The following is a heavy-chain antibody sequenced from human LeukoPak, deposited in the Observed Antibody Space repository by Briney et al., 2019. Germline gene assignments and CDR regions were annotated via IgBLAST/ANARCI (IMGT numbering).Heavy chain of an antibody. CDR2: INPNSGAT. CDR1: GYTXTGYY. J-gene: IGHJ4*02. Sequence: ASVKVSCKASGYTXTGYYMHWVRQAPGQGLEWMGWINPNSGATNFAQKFQGRVTMTGDTSISTAYMELSRLRSDDTAVYYCARGPGGGYDWLGYWGQGTLVTVSS. CDR3: ARGPGGGYDWLGY. D-gene: IGHD5-12*01. V-gene: IGHV1-2*02.